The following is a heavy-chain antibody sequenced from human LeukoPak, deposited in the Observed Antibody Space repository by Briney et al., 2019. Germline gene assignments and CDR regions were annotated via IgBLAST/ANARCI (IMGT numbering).Heavy chain of an antibody. CDR1: GGSISSYY. J-gene: IGHJ6*03. D-gene: IGHD3-3*01. Sequence: PSETLSLTCTVSGGSISSYYWSWLRQPPGKGLEWIGYIYYSGSTNYNPSLKSRVTISVDTSKNQFSLKLSSVTAADTAVYYCARDSDFWSGYYYMDVWGKGTTVTVSS. CDR2: IYYSGST. V-gene: IGHV4-59*01. CDR3: ARDSDFWSGYYYMDV.